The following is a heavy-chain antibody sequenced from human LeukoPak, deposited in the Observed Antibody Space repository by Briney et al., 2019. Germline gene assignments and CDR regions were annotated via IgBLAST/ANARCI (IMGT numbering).Heavy chain of an antibody. Sequence: ASVKVSCKASGYTFTGYYMHWVRQAPGQGLEWMGIINPSGGSTSYAQKFQGRVTMTRDTSTSTVYMELSSLRSEDTAVYYCARAYYDILTGQGFDYWGQGTLVTVSS. J-gene: IGHJ4*02. D-gene: IGHD3-9*01. CDR1: GYTFTGYY. V-gene: IGHV1-46*01. CDR3: ARAYYDILTGQGFDY. CDR2: INPSGGST.